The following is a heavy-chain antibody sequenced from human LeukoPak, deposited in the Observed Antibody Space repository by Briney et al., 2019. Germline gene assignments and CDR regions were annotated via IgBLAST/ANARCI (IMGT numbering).Heavy chain of an antibody. CDR3: ARDANYYDSSGYYGGFDY. D-gene: IGHD3-22*01. CDR2: IYSGGST. CDR1: GFTFSSYG. Sequence: GGSLRLSCAASGFTFSSYGMHWVRQAPGKGLEWVAVIYSGGSTYYADSVKGRFTISRDNSKNTLYLQMNSLRAEDTAVYYCARDANYYDSSGYYGGFDYWGQGTLVTVSS. J-gene: IGHJ4*02. V-gene: IGHV3-NL1*01.